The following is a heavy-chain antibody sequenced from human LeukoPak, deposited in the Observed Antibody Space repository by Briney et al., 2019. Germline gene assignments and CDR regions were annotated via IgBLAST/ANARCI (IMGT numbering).Heavy chain of an antibody. CDR3: ARDYCSSTSCHAFDI. Sequence: PGGSLRLSCAASGSTFSSYWMHWVRQAPGKGLVWVSRVNTDGSSTSYADSVKGRFTISRDNAKNTLYLQMNSLRAEDTAVYFCARDYCSSTSCHAFDIWGQGTIVTVSS. CDR2: VNTDGSST. CDR1: GSTFSSYW. V-gene: IGHV3-74*01. J-gene: IGHJ3*02. D-gene: IGHD2-2*01.